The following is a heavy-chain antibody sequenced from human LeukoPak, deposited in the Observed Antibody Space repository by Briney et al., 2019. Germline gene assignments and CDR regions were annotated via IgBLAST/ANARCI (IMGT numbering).Heavy chain of an antibody. CDR1: GFTFSGSA. V-gene: IGHV3-73*01. CDR3: TRQWATAGAGPLDFDY. Sequence: GGSLRLSCAASGFTFSGSAMHWVRQASGQGLEWVGRIRSKAKNYATAYAASVKGRFIISRDDSKNTAYLQMNSLKTEDTAVYYCTRQWATAGAGPLDFDYWGQGTLITVYS. D-gene: IGHD6-13*01. J-gene: IGHJ4*02. CDR2: IRSKAKNYAT.